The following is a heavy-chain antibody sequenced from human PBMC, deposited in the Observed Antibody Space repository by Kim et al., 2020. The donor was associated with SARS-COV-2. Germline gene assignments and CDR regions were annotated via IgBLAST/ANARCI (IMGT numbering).Heavy chain of an antibody. CDR1: GFTFSSYG. D-gene: IGHD3-10*01. V-gene: IGHV3-30*18. CDR3: AKGGFGESRTPSPRRRSLSFDY. CDR2: ISYDGSNK. J-gene: IGHJ4*02. Sequence: GGSLRLSCAASGFTFSSYGMHWVRQAPGKGLEWVAVISYDGSNKYYADSVKGRFTISRDNSKNTLYLQMNSLRAEDTAVYYCAKGGFGESRTPSPRRRSLSFDYWGQGTLVTVSS.